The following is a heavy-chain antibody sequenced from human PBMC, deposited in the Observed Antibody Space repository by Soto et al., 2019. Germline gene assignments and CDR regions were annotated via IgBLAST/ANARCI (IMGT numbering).Heavy chain of an antibody. CDR1: GFSFSDYY. D-gene: IGHD2-15*01. Sequence: PGGSLRLSCAASGFSFSDYYMSWIRQAPGKGLEWVSYISSSGSTIYYADSVKGRFTISRDNAKNSLYLQMNSLRAEDTAVYYCARDRTYRYGGGFLDAFDLWGQGTVVTVSS. V-gene: IGHV3-11*01. CDR2: ISSSGSTI. J-gene: IGHJ3*01. CDR3: ARDRTYRYGGGFLDAFDL.